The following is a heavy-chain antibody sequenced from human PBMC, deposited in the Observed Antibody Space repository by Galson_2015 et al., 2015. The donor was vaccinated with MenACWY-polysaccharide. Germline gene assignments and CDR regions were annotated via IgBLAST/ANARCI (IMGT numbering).Heavy chain of an antibody. D-gene: IGHD1-26*01. CDR3: ARRNRYSGSYSDWYFDL. CDR1: GYTFTSYD. Sequence: SVKVSCKASGYTFTSYDINWVRQATGQGLEWMGWMNPNSGNTGYAQKFQGRVTMTRNTSISTAYVELSSLRSEDTAVYYCARRNRYSGSYSDWYFDLWGRGTLVTVSS. V-gene: IGHV1-8*01. J-gene: IGHJ2*01. CDR2: MNPNSGNT.